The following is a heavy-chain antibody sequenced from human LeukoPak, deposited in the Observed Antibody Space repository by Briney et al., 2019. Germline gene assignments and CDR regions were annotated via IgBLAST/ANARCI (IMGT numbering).Heavy chain of an antibody. CDR1: GFTFSSYE. CDR2: IKQDGSEK. Sequence: GGSLRLSCAASGFTFSSYEMNWVRQAPGKGLEWVANIKQDGSEKYYVDSVKGRFTISRDNTKNSLYLQMNSLRAEDTAVYYCARCRWGVAATGGDYWGQGTLVTVSS. CDR3: ARCRWGVAATGGDY. J-gene: IGHJ4*02. D-gene: IGHD6-19*01. V-gene: IGHV3-7*01.